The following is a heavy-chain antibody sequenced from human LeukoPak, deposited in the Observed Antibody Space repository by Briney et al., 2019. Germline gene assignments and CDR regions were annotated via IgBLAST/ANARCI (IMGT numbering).Heavy chain of an antibody. CDR1: GASIVGSY. CDR3: ARGRHYDITGFNSTYYFDS. Sequence: SETLSLTCTVSGASIVGSYWTWIRQSPGEGLQYVGYIYNTVDVNYSPSLKSRVTISIDMSRNQFSLTLNSVTTADTAIYYCARGRHYDITGFNSTYYFDSWGQGALVTVSS. D-gene: IGHD3-9*01. J-gene: IGHJ4*02. V-gene: IGHV4-59*01. CDR2: IYNTVDV.